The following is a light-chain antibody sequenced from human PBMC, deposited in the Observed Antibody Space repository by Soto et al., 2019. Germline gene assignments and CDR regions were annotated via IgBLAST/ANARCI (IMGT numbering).Light chain of an antibody. CDR3: SSFTSSSTLLV. Sequence: QSALTQPASVSGSPGQSITISCTGTSSDVGGYNSVSWYRQDPGKAPKLMIYDVTNRPSGVSNRFSGSKSGNTASLTISGLQAEDEADYYCSSFTSSSTLLVFGTGTKLTVL. V-gene: IGLV2-14*01. CDR2: DVT. CDR1: SSDVGGYNS. J-gene: IGLJ1*01.